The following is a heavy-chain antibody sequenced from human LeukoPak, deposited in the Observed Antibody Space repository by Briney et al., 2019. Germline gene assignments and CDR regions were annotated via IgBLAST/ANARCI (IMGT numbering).Heavy chain of an antibody. CDR3: ARDAFYYYGMDV. Sequence: GGSLRLSCAASGFTFSSYSMNWVRQAPGKGLEWVSYISSSSSTIYYADSVKGRFTISRDNSKNTLYLQMNSLRAEDTAVYYCARDAFYYYGMDVWGQGTTVTVSS. V-gene: IGHV3-48*01. CDR2: ISSSSSTI. CDR1: GFTFSSYS. J-gene: IGHJ6*02.